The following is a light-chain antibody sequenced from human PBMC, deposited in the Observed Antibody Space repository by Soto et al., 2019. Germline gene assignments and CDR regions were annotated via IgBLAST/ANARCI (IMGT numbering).Light chain of an antibody. Sequence: DIQMTQSPSTLSASVGDRVTITCRASQSISSWLAWYQQKPGKAPKLLIHDASSLESGVPSRFSGSGSGTEFTLTISSLQPDDLATYYCQQYKSYAPTFGQGTKLEIK. V-gene: IGKV1-5*01. CDR3: QQYKSYAPT. CDR1: QSISSW. CDR2: DAS. J-gene: IGKJ2*01.